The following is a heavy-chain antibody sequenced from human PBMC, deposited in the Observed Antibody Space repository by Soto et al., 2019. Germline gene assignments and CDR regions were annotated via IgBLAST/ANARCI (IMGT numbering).Heavy chain of an antibody. Sequence: SETLSLTCAVYGGSFSGYYWSWIRQPPGKGLEWIGEINHSGSTNYNPSLKSRVTISVDTSKNQFSLKLSSVTAADTAVYYCARGYYGSGYYMDVWGKGTTVTVSS. CDR1: GGSFSGYY. J-gene: IGHJ6*03. CDR2: INHSGST. CDR3: ARGYYGSGYYMDV. D-gene: IGHD3-10*01. V-gene: IGHV4-34*01.